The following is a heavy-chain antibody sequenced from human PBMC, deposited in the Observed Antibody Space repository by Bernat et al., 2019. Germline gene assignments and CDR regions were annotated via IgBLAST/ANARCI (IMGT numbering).Heavy chain of an antibody. V-gene: IGHV3-23*04. J-gene: IGHJ4*02. CDR3: ARAAYGDYVSY. Sequence: EVQLVESGGGLVQPGGSLRLSCAASGFTFSTHAMNWVRQAPGKGLEWVSGISGSGGSTNYADSVKGRFTISRDNAKNSLYLQMNSLRAEDTAVYYCARAAYGDYVSYWGQGTLVTVSS. CDR2: ISGSGGST. CDR1: GFTFSTHA. D-gene: IGHD4-17*01.